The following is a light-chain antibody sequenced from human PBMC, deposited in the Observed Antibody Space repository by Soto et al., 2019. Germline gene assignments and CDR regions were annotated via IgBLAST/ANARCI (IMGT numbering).Light chain of an antibody. J-gene: IGLJ2*01. CDR2: EVS. Sequence: QSALTQPPSASGSPGQSVTISCTGTSSDVGGYNYDSWYQQHPGKAPKLMIYEVSKRPSGVPDRFSGSKSGNTASLTVSGLQAEDEADYYCSSYAGSNTVFGGGTKLTVL. CDR3: SSYAGSNTV. CDR1: SSDVGGYNY. V-gene: IGLV2-8*01.